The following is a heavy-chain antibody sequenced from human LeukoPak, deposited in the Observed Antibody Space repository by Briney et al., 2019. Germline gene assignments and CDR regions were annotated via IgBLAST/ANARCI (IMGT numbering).Heavy chain of an antibody. V-gene: IGHV1-69*04. CDR1: GGTFSSYA. Sequence: ASVKVSCKASGGTFSSYAISWVRQAPGQGLEWMGRIIPILGIANYAQKFQGRVTITADKSTSTAYMELNSLRAEDTAMYYCARGRRNFDYWGQGTLVTVSS. CDR3: ARGRRNFDY. CDR2: IIPILGIA. J-gene: IGHJ4*02.